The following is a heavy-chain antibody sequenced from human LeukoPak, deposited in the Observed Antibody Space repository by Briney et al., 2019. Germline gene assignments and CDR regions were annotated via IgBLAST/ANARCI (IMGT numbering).Heavy chain of an antibody. CDR1: GFTFSNYN. CDR3: ARNPYSGNYGNDYYYYMDV. Sequence: SGGSLRLSCAASGFTFSNYNMNWVRQAPGKAMEWVSSITSSGTYIFYADSVKGRFTISRDNAENSLYLQMDSLGPEDTAVYYCARNPYSGNYGNDYYYYMDVWGKGTTVTISS. J-gene: IGHJ6*03. D-gene: IGHD1-26*01. CDR2: ITSSGTYI. V-gene: IGHV3-21*01.